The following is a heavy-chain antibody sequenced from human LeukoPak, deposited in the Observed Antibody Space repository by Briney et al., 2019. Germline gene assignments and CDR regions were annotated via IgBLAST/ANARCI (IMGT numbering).Heavy chain of an antibody. V-gene: IGHV1-18*01. CDR2: ISAYNGNT. J-gene: IGHJ6*03. D-gene: IGHD2-2*01. CDR1: GYTFTSYG. CDR3: ARDRFAGIVVVPDYYYYMDV. Sequence: ASVKVSCKASGYTFTSYGISWVRQAPGQGREWMGWISAYNGNTNYAQKLQGRVTMTTDTSTSTAYMELRSLTSDNTAVYYCARDRFAGIVVVPDYYYYMDVWGKGTTVTVSS.